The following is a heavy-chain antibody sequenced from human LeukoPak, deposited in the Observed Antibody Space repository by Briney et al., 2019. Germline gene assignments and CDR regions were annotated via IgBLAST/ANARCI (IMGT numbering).Heavy chain of an antibody. CDR1: GFTFSDYY. D-gene: IGHD6-19*01. Sequence: GGSLRLSCTASGFTFSDYYISWIRQAPGKGLEWVSYVSQSGSTIYYADSVKGRFTISRDNGKNSLYLQMNSLRAEDTAVYYCARSDSSGWLNFDYWGQGTLVTVSS. V-gene: IGHV3-11*04. CDR3: ARSDSSGWLNFDY. CDR2: VSQSGSTI. J-gene: IGHJ4*02.